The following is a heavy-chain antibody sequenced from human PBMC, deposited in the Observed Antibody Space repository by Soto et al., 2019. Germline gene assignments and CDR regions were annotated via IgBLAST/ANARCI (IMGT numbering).Heavy chain of an antibody. J-gene: IGHJ4*02. V-gene: IGHV3-30*18. CDR1: GFTFSGHW. Sequence: GGSLRLSCSASGFTFSGHWMHWVRQAPGKGLEWVAVISYDGSNKYYADSVKGRFTISRDNSKNTLYLQMNSLRAEDTAVYYCAKLSHAPDYWGQGTLVTVSS. CDR3: AKLSHAPDY. CDR2: ISYDGSNK.